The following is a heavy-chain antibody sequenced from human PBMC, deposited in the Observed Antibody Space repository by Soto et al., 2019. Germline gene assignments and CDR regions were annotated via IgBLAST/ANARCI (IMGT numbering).Heavy chain of an antibody. Sequence: GASVKVSCKASGGTFSSYAISWVRQPPGEGLEWVSAIGPNPSNTNYADSVKGRFTISRDNSKNTVFLQMSTLRAEDTALYYCATARHCSRDACPAAEWGQGTLVTVSS. J-gene: IGHJ4*02. CDR3: ATARHCSRDACPAAE. D-gene: IGHD2-2*01. CDR2: IGPNPSNT. V-gene: IGHV3-23*05. CDR1: GGTFSSYA.